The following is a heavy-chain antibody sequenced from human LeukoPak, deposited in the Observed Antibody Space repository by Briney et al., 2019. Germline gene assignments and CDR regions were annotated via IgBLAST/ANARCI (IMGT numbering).Heavy chain of an antibody. V-gene: IGHV4-61*08. CDR2: IYYSGST. CDR1: GGSISSGGYS. Sequence: PSETLSLTCAVSGGSISSGGYSWSWIRQPQGKGLVWIGYIYYSGSTNYNPSLKSRVTISVDTSKNQFSLKLSSVNAADTAVYYCARGGYDFWSGYGKYYFDYWGQGTLVTVSS. D-gene: IGHD3-3*01. J-gene: IGHJ4*02. CDR3: ARGGYDFWSGYGKYYFDY.